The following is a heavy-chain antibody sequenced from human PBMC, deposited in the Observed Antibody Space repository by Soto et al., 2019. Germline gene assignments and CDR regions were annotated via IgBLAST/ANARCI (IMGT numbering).Heavy chain of an antibody. J-gene: IGHJ4*02. D-gene: IGHD1-1*01. V-gene: IGHV3-7*01. CDR2: IKQDGSGT. Sequence: GGSLRLSCAASGFNFDNYYMAWVRQAPGKGLEWVANIKQDGSGTNYVDSLKGRFTVSRDNAKNSLYLQMNNLGAEDSGVYFCARDTTGILDYWGQGTLVTVSS. CDR1: GFNFDNYY. CDR3: ARDTTGILDY.